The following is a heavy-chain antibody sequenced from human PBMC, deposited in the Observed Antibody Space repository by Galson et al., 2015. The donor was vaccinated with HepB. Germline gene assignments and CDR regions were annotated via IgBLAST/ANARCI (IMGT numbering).Heavy chain of an antibody. V-gene: IGHV4-30-2*01. CDR2: IYHSGST. J-gene: IGHJ4*02. D-gene: IGHD6-19*01. Sequence: CAVSGGSISSGGYSWSWIRQPPGKGLEWIGYIYHSGSTYYNPSLKSRVTISVDRSKNQFSLKLSSVTAADTAVYYCARVLRTGWYQPPDYWGQGTLVTVSS. CDR1: GGSISSGGYS. CDR3: ARVLRTGWYQPPDY.